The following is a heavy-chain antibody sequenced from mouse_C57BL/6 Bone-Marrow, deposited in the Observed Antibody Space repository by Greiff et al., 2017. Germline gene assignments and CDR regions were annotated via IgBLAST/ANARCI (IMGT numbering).Heavy chain of an antibody. D-gene: IGHD1-1*01. Sequence: VHVKQSGPELVKPGASVKIPCKASGYTFTDYNMDWVKQSHGKSLEWIGDINPNNGGTIYNQKFKGKATLTVDKSSSTAYMELRSLTSEDTAVYYCARRGYYGSSYGLYYAMDYWGQGTSVTVSS. CDR3: ARRGYYGSSYGLYYAMDY. V-gene: IGHV1-18*01. CDR1: GYTFTDYN. J-gene: IGHJ4*01. CDR2: INPNNGGT.